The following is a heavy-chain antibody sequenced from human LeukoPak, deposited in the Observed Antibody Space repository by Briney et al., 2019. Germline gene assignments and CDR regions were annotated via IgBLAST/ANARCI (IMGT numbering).Heavy chain of an antibody. Sequence: ASVKVSCKASGGTFSSYAISWVRQAPGQGLEWMGRIVPIFGTANYAQKFQGRVTITADESTSTAYMELSSLRSEDTAVYYCASAYLVATGSHVDYFDYWGQGTLVTVSS. D-gene: IGHD5-12*01. CDR2: IVPIFGTA. CDR1: GGTFSSYA. CDR3: ASAYLVATGSHVDYFDY. V-gene: IGHV1-69*15. J-gene: IGHJ4*02.